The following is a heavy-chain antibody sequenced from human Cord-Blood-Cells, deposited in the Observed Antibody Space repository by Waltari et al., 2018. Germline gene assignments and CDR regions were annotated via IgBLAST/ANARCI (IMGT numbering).Heavy chain of an antibody. Sequence: EVQLVESGGGLSQPGGSLRLSCASSGFTVSGNQIVWVRQAPGKGLEWVSVIYSGGSTYYADSVKGRFTISRDNSKNTLYLQMNSLRAEDTAVYYCARASLPIDAFDIWGQGTMVTVSS. CDR3: ARASLPIDAFDI. D-gene: IGHD2-15*01. J-gene: IGHJ3*02. CDR2: IYSGGST. V-gene: IGHV3-53*01. CDR1: GFTVSGNQ.